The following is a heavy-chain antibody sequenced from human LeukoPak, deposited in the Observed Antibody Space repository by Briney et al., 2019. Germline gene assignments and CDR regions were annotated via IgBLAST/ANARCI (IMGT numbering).Heavy chain of an antibody. V-gene: IGHV1-2*04. Sequence: GASVKVSCKASGYTFTGYYMHWVRQAPGQGLEWMGWINPNSGGTNYAQEFQGWVTMTRDTSISTAYMELSRLRSDDTAVYYCARARRDARGYSYGYYFDYWGQGTLVTVSS. CDR3: ARARRDARGYSYGYYFDY. J-gene: IGHJ4*02. CDR1: GYTFTGYY. CDR2: INPNSGGT. D-gene: IGHD5-18*01.